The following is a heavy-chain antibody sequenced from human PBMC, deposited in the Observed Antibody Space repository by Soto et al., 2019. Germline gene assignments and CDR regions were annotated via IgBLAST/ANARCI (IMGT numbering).Heavy chain of an antibody. CDR3: AKDNTIFGVVPLDYFDY. D-gene: IGHD3-3*01. Sequence: GGSLRLSCAASGFTFSSYGMHWVRQAPGKGLEWVAVISYDGSNKYYADSVKGRFTISRDNSKNTLYLQMNSLRAEDTAVYYCAKDNTIFGVVPLDYFDYWGQGTLVTRLL. CDR2: ISYDGSNK. J-gene: IGHJ4*02. CDR1: GFTFSSYG. V-gene: IGHV3-30*18.